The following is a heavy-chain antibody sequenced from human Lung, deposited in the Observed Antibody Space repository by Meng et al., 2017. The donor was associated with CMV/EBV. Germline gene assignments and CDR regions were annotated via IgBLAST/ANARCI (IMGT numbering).Heavy chain of an antibody. CDR1: GFTFSRYA. CDR3: ARGQWHSLDY. Sequence: VGSGVGLVPTGSTLTLSSVASGFTFSRYAMHWVRQAPGKGLEWVAVISYDGSNKYYADSVKGRFTISRDNSKNTLYLQMNSLRAEDTAVYYCARGQWHSLDYWGQGTLVTVSS. D-gene: IGHD6-19*01. CDR2: ISYDGSNK. J-gene: IGHJ4*02. V-gene: IGHV3-30*04.